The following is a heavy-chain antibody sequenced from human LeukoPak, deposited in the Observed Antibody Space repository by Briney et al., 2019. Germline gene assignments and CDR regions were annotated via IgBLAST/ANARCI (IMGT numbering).Heavy chain of an antibody. CDR3: AKVHGASLFDV. J-gene: IGHJ4*02. Sequence: TGGSLSHSCVGTGFSLSSFSMNEVRQAPGKGLEWVATISGSGTYYQDSVQGWFTISRDDSKSPVYFPMNRLLAYCTAIYCCAKVHGASLFDVWGQGTLVTVSS. D-gene: IGHD5-24*01. CDR1: GFSLSSFS. CDR2: ISGSGT. V-gene: IGHV3-23*01.